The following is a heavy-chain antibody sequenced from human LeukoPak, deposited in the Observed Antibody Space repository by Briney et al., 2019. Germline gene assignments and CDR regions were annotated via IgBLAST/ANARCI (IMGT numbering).Heavy chain of an antibody. J-gene: IGHJ5*02. V-gene: IGHV4-59*01. D-gene: IGHD3-3*01. CDR1: GGSISSYY. CDR2: IYYSGST. Sequence: SETLSLTCTVSGGSISSYYWSWIRQPPGKGLEWIGHIYYSGSTNYNPSLKSRVTISVDTSKNQFSLKLSSVTAADTAVYYCARVYDFWSGYANWFDPWGQGTLVTVSS. CDR3: ARVYDFWSGYANWFDP.